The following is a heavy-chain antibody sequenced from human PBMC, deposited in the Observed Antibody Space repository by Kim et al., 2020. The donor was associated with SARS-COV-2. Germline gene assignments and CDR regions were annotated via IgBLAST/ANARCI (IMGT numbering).Heavy chain of an antibody. V-gene: IGHV4-34*01. CDR1: GGSFSGYY. J-gene: IGHJ2*01. D-gene: IGHD6-19*01. Sequence: SETLSLTCAVYGGSFSGYYWSWIRQPPRKGMEWIGEINHSGSTNYNPSLKSRVTISVDTSKNQFSLKLSSVTAADTAVYYCARGSQVAGTHWYFDLWGRGTLVTVSS. CDR2: INHSGST. CDR3: ARGSQVAGTHWYFDL.